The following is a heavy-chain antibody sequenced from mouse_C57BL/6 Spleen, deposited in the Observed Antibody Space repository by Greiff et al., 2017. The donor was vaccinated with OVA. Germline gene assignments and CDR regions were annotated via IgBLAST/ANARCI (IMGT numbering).Heavy chain of an antibody. CDR3: AREGGPYWYFDV. CDR2: ISYDGSN. J-gene: IGHJ1*03. CDR1: GYSITSGYY. Sequence: EVKLQESGPGLVKPSQSLSLTCSVTGYSITSGYYWNWIRQFPGNKLEWMGYISYDGSNNYNPSLKNRISITRDTSKNQFFLKLNSVTTEDTATYYCAREGGPYWYFDVWGTGTTVTVSS. V-gene: IGHV3-6*01.